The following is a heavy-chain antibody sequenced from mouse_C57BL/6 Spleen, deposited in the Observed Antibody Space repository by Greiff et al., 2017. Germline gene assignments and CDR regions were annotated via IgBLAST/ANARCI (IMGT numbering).Heavy chain of an antibody. Sequence: EVQLQESGPGLVKPSPSLSLTCSVTGYSITSGYYWNWIRQFPGNKLEWMGYISYDGSNNYNPSLKNRISITRDTSKNQFFLKLNSVTTEDTATYYCSSFAYWGQGTLVTVSA. CDR1: GYSITSGYY. V-gene: IGHV3-6*01. J-gene: IGHJ3*01. CDR3: SSFAY. CDR2: ISYDGSN.